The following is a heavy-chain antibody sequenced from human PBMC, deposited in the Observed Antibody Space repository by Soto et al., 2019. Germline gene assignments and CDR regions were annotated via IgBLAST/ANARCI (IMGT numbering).Heavy chain of an antibody. CDR1: GFTFSSYW. CDR2: IKQDGSEK. Sequence: GGSLRLSCAASGFTFSSYWVSWVRQAPGKGLEWVANIKQDGSEKYYVDSVKGRFTISRDNAKNSLYLQMNSLRAEDTAVYYCARSGSPADVYYYGMDVWGQGTTVTVSS. J-gene: IGHJ6*02. CDR3: ARSGSPADVYYYGMDV. V-gene: IGHV3-7*01. D-gene: IGHD1-26*01.